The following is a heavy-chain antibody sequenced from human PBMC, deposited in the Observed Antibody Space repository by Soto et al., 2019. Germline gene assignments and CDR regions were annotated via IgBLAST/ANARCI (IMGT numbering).Heavy chain of an antibody. Sequence: GGSLRLSXVASGFSLANYPMNWVRQTPGKGLEWISYSSPRGDTIYYADSVEGRFTISRDNARNSLSLHMSSLRDEDSALYYCAKGPHTNVGWPYYFESWGQGVPVTVSS. V-gene: IGHV3-48*02. CDR1: GFSLANYP. CDR3: AKGPHTNVGWPYYFES. D-gene: IGHD6-19*01. CDR2: SSPRGDTI. J-gene: IGHJ4*02.